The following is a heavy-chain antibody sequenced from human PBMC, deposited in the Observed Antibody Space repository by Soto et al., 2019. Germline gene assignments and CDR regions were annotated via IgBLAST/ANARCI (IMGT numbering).Heavy chain of an antibody. CDR2: ISGSGGST. CDR1: GFTFSSYA. Sequence: EVQLLESGGGLVQPGGSLRLSCAASGFTFSSYAMSWVRQAPGKGLEWVSAISGSGGSTYYADSVKGRFTISRDNSKNTLYLQLNRLRAEDTAVYYCAKGFRYYYYGMDVWGQGTTVTVSS. D-gene: IGHD3-3*01. V-gene: IGHV3-23*01. J-gene: IGHJ6*02. CDR3: AKGFRYYYYGMDV.